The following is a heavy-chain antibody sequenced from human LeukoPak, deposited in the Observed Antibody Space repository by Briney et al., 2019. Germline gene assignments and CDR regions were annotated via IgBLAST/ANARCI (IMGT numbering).Heavy chain of an antibody. CDR2: MNPNIGNT. Sequence: ASVKVSCKASGYTFTSYDVNWVRQATGQGLEWMGWMNPNIGNTGYAQKFQGRVTMTRNTSISTAYMELSSVTSEGTAVYYCTRAHSGYDYYYGMDVWGQGTTVTVSS. D-gene: IGHD5-12*01. J-gene: IGHJ6*02. CDR3: TRAHSGYDYYYGMDV. CDR1: GYTFTSYD. V-gene: IGHV1-8*01.